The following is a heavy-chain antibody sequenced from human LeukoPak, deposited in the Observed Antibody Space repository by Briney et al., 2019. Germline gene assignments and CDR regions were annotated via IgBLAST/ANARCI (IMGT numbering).Heavy chain of an antibody. Sequence: GASVKVSCKASGYTLISYGINWVRQATGQGLEWMGWMNPNSDDTGYAQKFQGRVTMTRDTSISTAYMELSSLTSEDTAVYYCARAFRTTRGSYYYYGMDVWGQGTTVTVSS. J-gene: IGHJ6*02. CDR2: MNPNSDDT. V-gene: IGHV1-8*01. D-gene: IGHD1/OR15-1a*01. CDR1: GYTLISYG. CDR3: ARAFRTTRGSYYYYGMDV.